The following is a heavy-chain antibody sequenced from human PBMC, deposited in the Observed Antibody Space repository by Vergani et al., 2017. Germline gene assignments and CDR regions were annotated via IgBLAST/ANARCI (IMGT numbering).Heavy chain of an antibody. CDR1: GFTFDTYT. V-gene: IGHV3-48*04. D-gene: IGHD3-9*01. CDR2: ISSSGSTI. CDR3: ARVATIFGGGMDV. J-gene: IGHJ6*02. Sequence: EVQLLESGGGLVQPGGSRRLSCAGAGFTFDTYTMAYVRQAPGKGLEWVSYISSSGSTIYYADSVKGRFTISRDNAKNSLYLQMNSLRAEDTAVYYCARVATIFGGGMDVWGQGTTVTVSS.